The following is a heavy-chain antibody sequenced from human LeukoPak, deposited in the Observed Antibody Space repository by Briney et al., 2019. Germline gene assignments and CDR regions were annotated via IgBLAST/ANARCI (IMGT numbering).Heavy chain of an antibody. CDR1: GFTFSSYG. D-gene: IGHD6-13*01. V-gene: IGHV4-38-2*02. CDR2: IYHSGST. J-gene: IGHJ5*02. Sequence: GSLRLSCAASGFTFSSYGMSWVRQAPGKGLEWIGSIYHSGSTYYNPSLKSRVTISVDTSKNQFSLKLSSVTAADTAVYYCAREGDSSSVGWFDPWGQGTLVTVSS. CDR3: AREGDSSSVGWFDP.